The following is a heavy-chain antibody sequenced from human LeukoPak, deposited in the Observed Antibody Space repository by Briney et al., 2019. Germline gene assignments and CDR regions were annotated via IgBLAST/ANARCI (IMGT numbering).Heavy chain of an antibody. V-gene: IGHV3-23*01. D-gene: IGHD4-23*01. Sequence: PGGSLSLSCAASGFSFNNYAMSWVRQAPGKGLEWVSAISTTGGSTYYADSVKGRFTISRDNSKNTLSLQMDSLRVEDTAVYYCAKDWTTVVTPKGYYFDSWGQGTLVTVSS. CDR2: ISTTGGST. CDR3: AKDWTTVVTPKGYYFDS. J-gene: IGHJ4*02. CDR1: GFSFNNYA.